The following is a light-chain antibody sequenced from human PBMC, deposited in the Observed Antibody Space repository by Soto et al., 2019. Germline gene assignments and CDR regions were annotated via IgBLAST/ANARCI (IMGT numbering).Light chain of an antibody. CDR3: SSSAGTKNMV. CDR1: PSDVGASNY. CDR2: EVS. J-gene: IGLJ2*01. Sequence: QSVLTQPPSASGSPGQSVTISCTGTPSDVGASNYVSWYQQHPGKAPNLMISEVSKRPSGVPDRFSGSKSGNTASLTVSGLQAEDEADYYCSSSAGTKNMVFGAGTKLTVL. V-gene: IGLV2-8*01.